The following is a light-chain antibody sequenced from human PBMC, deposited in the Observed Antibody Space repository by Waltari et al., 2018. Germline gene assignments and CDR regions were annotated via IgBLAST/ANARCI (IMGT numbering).Light chain of an antibody. CDR2: DVT. J-gene: IGLJ1*01. CDR3: CSYAGSFTYV. V-gene: IGLV2-11*01. CDR1: SSDVGGYNS. Sequence: QSALTQPRSVSGSPGQSVTISCTGTSSDVGGYNSVSWYQQHPGKAPKPMIYDVTKRPSGVPDRFSGSKSGNTASLTISGLQAEDEADYYCCSYAGSFTYVFGTGTKVTVL.